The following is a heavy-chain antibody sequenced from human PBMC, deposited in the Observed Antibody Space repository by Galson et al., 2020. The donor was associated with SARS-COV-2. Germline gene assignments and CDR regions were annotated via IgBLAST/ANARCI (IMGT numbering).Heavy chain of an antibody. Sequence: TGGSLRLSCAASGFTFSSYAMSWVRQAPGKGLEWVSAIRGSGSSTYYADSVKGRFTISRDNSKNTLYLQMNSLRAEDTAVYYCAKDRRVLSMIVVVSRQDCYYYGIDVWGQGTMVTVSS. J-gene: IGHJ6*02. V-gene: IGHV3-23*01. D-gene: IGHD3-22*01. CDR2: IRGSGSST. CDR1: GFTFSSYA. CDR3: AKDRRVLSMIVVVSRQDCYYYGIDV.